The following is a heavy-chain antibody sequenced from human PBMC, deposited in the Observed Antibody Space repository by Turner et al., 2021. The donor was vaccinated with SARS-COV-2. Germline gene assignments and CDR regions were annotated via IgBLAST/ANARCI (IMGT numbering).Heavy chain of an antibody. J-gene: IGHJ6*02. CDR1: GFTFSNYS. Sequence: EVQLVESGGGLVQPGGSLRLSCAASGFTFSNYSMNGVRQAPGKGREWVSYISSSSSTIYYADSVKGRFTISRDNAKNSLYLQMNSLRAEDTAVYYCARERGYSYGPYYYGMDVWGQGTTVTVSS. D-gene: IGHD5-18*01. CDR2: ISSSSSTI. CDR3: ARERGYSYGPYYYGMDV. V-gene: IGHV3-48*01.